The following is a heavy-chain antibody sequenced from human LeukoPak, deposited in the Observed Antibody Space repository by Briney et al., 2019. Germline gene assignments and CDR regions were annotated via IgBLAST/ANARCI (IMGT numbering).Heavy chain of an antibody. Sequence: GGSLRLSCAASGFTFRTYSMNWVRQAPGKGLEWVSCFSISNTIYYADSVKGRFTISRDNSKNTLYLQMNSLRAEDTAVYYCARGNMGTEGTTLDYWGQGTLVTVSS. CDR1: GFTFRTYS. D-gene: IGHD1-1*01. V-gene: IGHV3-48*01. CDR2: FSISNTI. CDR3: ARGNMGTEGTTLDY. J-gene: IGHJ4*02.